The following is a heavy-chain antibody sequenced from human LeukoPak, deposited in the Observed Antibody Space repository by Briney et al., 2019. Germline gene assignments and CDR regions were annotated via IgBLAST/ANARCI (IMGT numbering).Heavy chain of an antibody. CDR2: IYYSGST. V-gene: IGHV4-31*03. Sequence: SETRSLTCTVSGGSISSGGYYWSWIRQHPGKGLEWIGYIYYSGSTYYNPSLKSRVTISVDTSKEQFSLNLSSVTAADTAVYYCARELLPYYYDSSGSLLGSPGGQGTLVTV. D-gene: IGHD3-22*01. CDR3: ARELLPYYYDSSGSLLGSP. CDR1: GGSISSGGYY. J-gene: IGHJ5*02.